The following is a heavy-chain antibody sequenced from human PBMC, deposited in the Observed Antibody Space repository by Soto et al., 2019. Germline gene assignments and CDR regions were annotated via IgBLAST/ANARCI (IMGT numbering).Heavy chain of an antibody. J-gene: IGHJ4*02. CDR2: IKQDGSEK. D-gene: IGHD2-2*01. CDR1: GFPFSSYW. CDR3: AKSLSAIPDDS. Sequence: EVQLVESGGGLVQSGGSLRLSCAASGFPFSSYWMSWVRQGPGKGPEWVANIKQDGSEKYYVDSVKGRFTISRDNAKNSLYLQMTSLRAEDTAVYHCAKSLSAIPDDSWGQGTLVTVSS. V-gene: IGHV3-7*05.